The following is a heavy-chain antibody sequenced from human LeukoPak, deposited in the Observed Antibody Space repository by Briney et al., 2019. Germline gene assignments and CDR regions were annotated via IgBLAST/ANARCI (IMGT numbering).Heavy chain of an antibody. CDR2: ISAYNGNT. V-gene: IGHV1-18*01. J-gene: IGHJ4*02. CDR3: ARKYYDSSGYPWYYFDY. D-gene: IGHD3-22*01. CDR1: VYTFTRYG. Sequence: GAPVKVSCKASVYTFTRYGISWVRQAPGHGREWMEWISAYNGNTNYAQKLQGRVTMTTDTSTSTAYMELRSLRSDDKAVYYCARKYYDSSGYPWYYFDYWGQGTLVTVSS.